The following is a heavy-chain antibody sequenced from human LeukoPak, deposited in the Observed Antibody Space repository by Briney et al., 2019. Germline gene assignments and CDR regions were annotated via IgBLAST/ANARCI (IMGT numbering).Heavy chain of an antibody. V-gene: IGHV3-66*02. D-gene: IGHD3-10*01. CDR1: GFTVSNNY. Sequence: PGGSLRLSCAASGFTVSNNYMSWVRQAPGKGLEWVSVIYRGGSTYYADSVKGRFTISRDNSKNTLYLQMNSLRTEDTAVYYCAKDSNYASETYSNAYWGQGTLVTVSS. J-gene: IGHJ4*02. CDR3: AKDSNYASETYSNAY. CDR2: IYRGGST.